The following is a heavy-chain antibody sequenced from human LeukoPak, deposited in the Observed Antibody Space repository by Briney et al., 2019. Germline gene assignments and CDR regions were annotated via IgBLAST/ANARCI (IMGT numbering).Heavy chain of an antibody. J-gene: IGHJ6*02. CDR1: GCTFASYG. Sequence: ASVKVSCKASGCTFASYGISWVRQAPGQGLEWMGWISAYNGNTNYAQKLQGRVTMTTDTSTSTAYMELRSLRSDDTAVYYCARIAVAGTTRYYYYGMDVWGQGTTVTVSS. CDR3: ARIAVAGTTRYYYYGMDV. CDR2: ISAYNGNT. D-gene: IGHD6-19*01. V-gene: IGHV1-18*01.